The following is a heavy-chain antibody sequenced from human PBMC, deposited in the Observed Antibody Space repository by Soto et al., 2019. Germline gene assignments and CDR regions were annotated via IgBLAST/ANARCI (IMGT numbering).Heavy chain of an antibody. J-gene: IGHJ4*02. V-gene: IGHV3-64D*06. D-gene: IGHD1-26*01. CDR3: VKDRWVDY. CDR1: GFTFSDYA. CDR2: ISSSGVAT. Sequence: LRLSCSASGFTFSDYAMHWVRQAPGKGLEYVSSISSSGVATYYADSVKGRFAISRDNSKSTLYLQMSSLRAEDTAVYYCVKDRWVDYWGQGTLVTVSS.